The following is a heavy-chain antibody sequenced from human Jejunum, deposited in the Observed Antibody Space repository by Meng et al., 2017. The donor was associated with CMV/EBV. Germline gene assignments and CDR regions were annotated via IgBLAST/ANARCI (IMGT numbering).Heavy chain of an antibody. CDR3: ARVGGAQHGDFDF. D-gene: IGHD4-17*01. J-gene: IGHJ4*02. CDR2: INHSGST. CDR1: GESFSGYY. Sequence: VKHQKWGSGLLKPSETLSLPCTVYGESFSGYYWTGIRQPPGKGLEWIGEINHSGSTNYNPSLKSRVTILVDTSKRQFSLRLSFVTAADTAVYYCARVGGAQHGDFDFWGQGTLVTVSS. V-gene: IGHV4-34*01.